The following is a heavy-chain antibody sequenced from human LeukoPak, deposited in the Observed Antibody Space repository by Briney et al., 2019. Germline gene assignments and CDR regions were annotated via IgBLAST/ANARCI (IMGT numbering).Heavy chain of an antibody. CDR2: IWFDGSST. CDR1: GFTFSRCG. J-gene: IGHJ4*01. V-gene: IGHV3-33*01. CDR3: ARDSAPYCGGDCYFDY. Sequence: GGSLRLSCAASGFTFSRCGMHWVRQAPGKGLEWEAVIWFDGSSTYYADSVKGRFTISRDNSKNMLYLQMNSLRVEDTGVYFCARDSAPYCGGDCYFDYWGHGTLVTVSS. D-gene: IGHD2-21*02.